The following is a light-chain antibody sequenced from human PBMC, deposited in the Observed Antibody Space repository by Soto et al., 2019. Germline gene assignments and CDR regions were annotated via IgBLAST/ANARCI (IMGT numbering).Light chain of an antibody. CDR2: GTS. Sequence: PGARVTLSCRATQRVASAYLAWYQQKPGQAPRLLIYGTSSRAAGIPDRFSGSGSGTDFTLTISRLEPEDFAVYYCQQYATSRWTFGQGTKVEI. CDR3: QQYATSRWT. V-gene: IGKV3-20*01. J-gene: IGKJ1*01. CDR1: QRVASAY.